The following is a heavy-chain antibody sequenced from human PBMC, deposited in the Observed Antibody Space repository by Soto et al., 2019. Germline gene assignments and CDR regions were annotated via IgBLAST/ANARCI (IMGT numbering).Heavy chain of an antibody. V-gene: IGHV3-30*18. CDR2: ISYDGSNK. CDR3: AKENRGYYSDY. D-gene: IGHD5-12*01. J-gene: IGHJ4*02. CDR1: GFTFSSYG. Sequence: QVQLVESGGGVVQPGRSLRLSCAASGFTFSSYGRHRVRQAPGKGLEWVAVISYDGSNKYYADSVKGRFTISRDNSKNTLYLQMNSLRAEDTAVYYCAKENRGYYSDYWGQGTLVTVSS.